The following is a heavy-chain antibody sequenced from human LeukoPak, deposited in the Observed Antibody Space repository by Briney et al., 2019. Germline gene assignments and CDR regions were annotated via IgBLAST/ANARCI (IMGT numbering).Heavy chain of an antibody. CDR2: IYYSGST. V-gene: IGHV4-59*01. D-gene: IGHD5-24*01. CDR1: GGSISSYY. J-gene: IGHJ3*02. Sequence: ASETLSLTCTVSGGSISSYYWSWIRQPPGKGLEWIGYIYYSGSTNYNPSLKSRVTISVDTSKNQFSLKLSSVTAADMAVYYCARGLLDGYTHPAAFDIWGQGTMVTVSS. CDR3: ARGLLDGYTHPAAFDI.